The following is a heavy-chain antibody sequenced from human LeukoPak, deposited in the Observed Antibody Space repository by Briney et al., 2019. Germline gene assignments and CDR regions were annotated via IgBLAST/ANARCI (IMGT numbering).Heavy chain of an antibody. Sequence: ASVKVSCKASGYTFTGYYMHWVRQAPGQGLEWMGRINPNSGGTNYAQKFQGRVTMTRDTSISTAYMELSRLRSDDTAVYHCGIAGVDTTIDYWGQGTLVTASS. J-gene: IGHJ4*02. CDR3: GIAGVDTTIDY. CDR2: INPNSGGT. D-gene: IGHD5-18*01. CDR1: GYTFTGYY. V-gene: IGHV1-2*06.